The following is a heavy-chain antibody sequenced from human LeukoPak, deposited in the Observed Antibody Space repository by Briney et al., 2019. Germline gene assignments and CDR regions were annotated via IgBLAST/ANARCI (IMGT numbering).Heavy chain of an antibody. Sequence: GGSLRLSCAASGFKLNNYGMNWVRQAPGKGLEWVSTISGSGDYTYYADSVKGRFTISRDNSKNTLYLQMNSLRAEDTAVYYCAKVTYGSGTYGAFDSWGQGTLVTVSS. CDR1: GFKLNNYG. D-gene: IGHD3-10*01. V-gene: IGHV3-23*01. CDR3: AKVTYGSGTYGAFDS. J-gene: IGHJ4*02. CDR2: ISGSGDYT.